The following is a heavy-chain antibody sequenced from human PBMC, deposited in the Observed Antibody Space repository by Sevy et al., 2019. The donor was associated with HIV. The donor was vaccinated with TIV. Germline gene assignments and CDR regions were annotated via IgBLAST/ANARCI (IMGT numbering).Heavy chain of an antibody. CDR2: IHSSGNT. J-gene: IGHJ4*02. V-gene: IGHV4-59*13. CDR1: GGSITNYY. CDR3: ARYMGSGTSFDY. D-gene: IGHD6-13*01. Sequence: SETLSLTCTVSGGSITNYYWGWIRQPPGMRLEWIGYIHSSGNTNSTPSLKSRVTISVDTSKNQFSLNLNSVTAADTAVYYCARYMGSGTSFDYWGQGTLVTVSS.